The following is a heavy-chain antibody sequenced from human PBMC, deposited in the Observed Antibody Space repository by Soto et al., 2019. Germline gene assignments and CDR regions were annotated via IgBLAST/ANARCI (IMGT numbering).Heavy chain of an antibody. J-gene: IGHJ4*02. Sequence: ITLKESGPPLVKPTQTLTLTCSFSGFSLTANGVGVGWVRQPPGLALEWLAMVYWDDDKHYSASLRSRLSITKDTSKSQVVLTMTNMDPVDTGPYYCATFAGSHWGQGALVTVSS. V-gene: IGHV2-5*02. CDR1: GFSLTANGVG. CDR2: VYWDDDK. D-gene: IGHD6-19*01. CDR3: ATFAGSH.